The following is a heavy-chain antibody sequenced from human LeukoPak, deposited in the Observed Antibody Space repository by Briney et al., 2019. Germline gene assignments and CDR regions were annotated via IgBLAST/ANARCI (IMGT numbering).Heavy chain of an antibody. CDR2: IIHIFGIA. CDR3: ARDVGYCSGGSCYPPYGMDV. Sequence: GASVKVSCKASGGTFSSYAISWVRQAPGQGLEWMGRIIHIFGIANYAQKFQGRVTITADKSTSTAYMELSSLRSEDTAVYYCARDVGYCSGGSCYPPYGMDVWGQGTTVTVSS. CDR1: GGTFSSYA. D-gene: IGHD2-15*01. J-gene: IGHJ6*02. V-gene: IGHV1-69*04.